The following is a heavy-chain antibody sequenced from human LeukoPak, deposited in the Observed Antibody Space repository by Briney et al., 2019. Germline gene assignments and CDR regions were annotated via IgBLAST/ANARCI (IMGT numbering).Heavy chain of an antibody. CDR2: INKDGSEQ. Sequence: HLGGSLSLSCAASGFTFSSHWMTWVRQAPGKGPEGVASINKDGSEQYYVDYVKGQFTISRDNAKNSLSLQVNSLRAEDTAVYYCTRGGATSSWYWFFWGQGTLVTVSS. V-gene: IGHV3-7*01. CDR3: TRGGATSSWYWFF. D-gene: IGHD6-13*01. J-gene: IGHJ4*02. CDR1: GFTFSSHW.